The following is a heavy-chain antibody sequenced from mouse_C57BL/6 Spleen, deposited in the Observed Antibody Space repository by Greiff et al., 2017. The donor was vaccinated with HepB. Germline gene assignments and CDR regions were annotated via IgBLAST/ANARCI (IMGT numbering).Heavy chain of an antibody. Sequence: VQLQQSGAELVRPGASVKLSCTASGFNIKDDYMHWVKQRPEQGLEWIGWIDPENGDTEYASKFQGKATITADTSSNTAYLQLSSLTSEDTAVYYCTTPFYYGNYAFAYWGQGTLVTVSA. J-gene: IGHJ3*01. V-gene: IGHV14-4*01. CDR1: GFNIKDDY. CDR2: IDPENGDT. D-gene: IGHD2-1*01. CDR3: TTPFYYGNYAFAY.